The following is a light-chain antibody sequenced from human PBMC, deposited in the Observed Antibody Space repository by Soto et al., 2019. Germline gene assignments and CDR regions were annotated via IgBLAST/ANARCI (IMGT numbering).Light chain of an antibody. J-gene: IGLJ1*01. CDR2: DVC. CDR3: SAYTISSTYV. Sequence: QSALTQPASVSGSPGQSITISCTGTSSDVGGYNYVSWYQQHPGKAPKLMIYDVCSRPSEVSNRFSGSKSGNTASLTISGLQTEDEADYYCSAYTISSTYVFGAGTKLTVL. CDR1: SSDVGGYNY. V-gene: IGLV2-14*01.